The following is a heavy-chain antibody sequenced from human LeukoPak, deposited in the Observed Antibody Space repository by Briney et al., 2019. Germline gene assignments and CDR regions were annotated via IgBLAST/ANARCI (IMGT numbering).Heavy chain of an antibody. CDR3: ARRRDFIDY. CDR1: GFTLSDYY. D-gene: IGHD3/OR15-3a*01. J-gene: IGHJ4*02. CDR2: SSSSSSTI. Sequence: GGSLRLSCAASGFTLSDYYMSWIRQAPGEGREWVSYSSSSSSTIYYADSVKGRFAISRENAKNTLYLQMNSLRAEATAVYYCARRRDFIDYWGQGTLVTVSS. V-gene: IGHV3-11*01.